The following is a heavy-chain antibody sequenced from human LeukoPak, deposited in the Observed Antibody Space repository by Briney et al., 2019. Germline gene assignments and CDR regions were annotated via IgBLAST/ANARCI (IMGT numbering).Heavy chain of an antibody. CDR2: ISHTSRTI. V-gene: IGHV3-11*04. CDR3: ASEYNWNYVDY. Sequence: GGSLRLSCAASGFTFSDYYINWIRQAPGQGLEWISYISHTSRTIYYAESVKGRFTISRDNAKNSLYLQMNSLRAEDTAVYYCASEYNWNYVDYWGQGTLVTVSS. D-gene: IGHD1-20*01. CDR1: GFTFSDYY. J-gene: IGHJ4*02.